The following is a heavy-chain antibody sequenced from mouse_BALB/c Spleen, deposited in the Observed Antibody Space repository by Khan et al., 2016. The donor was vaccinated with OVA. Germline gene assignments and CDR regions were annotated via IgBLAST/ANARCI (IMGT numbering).Heavy chain of an antibody. D-gene: IGHD1-1*01. CDR2: ISYSGNT. CDR3: ARVYGGDFDY. CDR1: GYSITSDYA. J-gene: IGHJ2*02. V-gene: IGHV3-2*02. Sequence: EVELVESGPGLVKPSQSLSLTCTVTGYSITSDYAWNWIRQFPGNKLEWMGFISYSGNTKYNPSLKSQFSITRATSKNQFFLQLNSVATEDTATYYCARVYGGDFDYWGQGTSLTVSS.